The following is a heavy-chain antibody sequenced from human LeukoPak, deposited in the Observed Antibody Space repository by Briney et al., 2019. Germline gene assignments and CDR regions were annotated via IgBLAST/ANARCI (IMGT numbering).Heavy chain of an antibody. CDR2: INPNSGGT. D-gene: IGHD1-1*01. V-gene: IGHV1-2*06. Sequence: VASVKVSCKASGYTFTSYDINWVRQAPGQGLEWMGRINPNSGGTNYAQKFQGRVTMTRDTSISTAYMELSRLRSDDTAVYYCARDPVPYWGQGTLVTVSS. CDR3: ARDPVPY. J-gene: IGHJ4*02. CDR1: GYTFTSYD.